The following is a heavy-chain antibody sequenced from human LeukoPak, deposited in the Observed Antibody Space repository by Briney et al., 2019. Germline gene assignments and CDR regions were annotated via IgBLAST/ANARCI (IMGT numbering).Heavy chain of an antibody. V-gene: IGHV4-4*07. CDR1: GGSISSYY. J-gene: IGHJ5*02. CDR3: ARSRGGSSTSDNWFDP. D-gene: IGHD2-2*01. Sequence: PSETLSLTCTVSGGSISSYYWSWIRQPAGKGLEWIGRIYTSGSTNYNPSLKSRVTMSVDTSKNQFSLKLSSVTAADTAVYYCARSRGGSSTSDNWFDPWGQGTLVTVSS. CDR2: IYTSGST.